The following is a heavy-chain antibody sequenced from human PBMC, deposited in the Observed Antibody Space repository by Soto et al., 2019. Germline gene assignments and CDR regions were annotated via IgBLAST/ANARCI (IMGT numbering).Heavy chain of an antibody. CDR1: GFPFSTYS. J-gene: IGHJ6*02. V-gene: IGHV3-21*01. Sequence: GGSLRLSCVVSGFPFSTYSINLVRQSPGKGLEWVSSISSRSDIYYADSVKGRFTISRDNAKNSVSLQMNSLRAEDTAVYYCAREYTAWPLDYGLDVWGQGTTVTVSS. CDR2: ISSRSDI. CDR3: AREYTAWPLDYGLDV. D-gene: IGHD2-2*02.